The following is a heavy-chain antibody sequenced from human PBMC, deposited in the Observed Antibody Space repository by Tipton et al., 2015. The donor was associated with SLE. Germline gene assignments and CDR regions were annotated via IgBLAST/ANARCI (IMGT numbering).Heavy chain of an antibody. CDR1: GGSISSDGNS. V-gene: IGHV4-31*03. D-gene: IGHD5-18*01. CDR2: IYYSGTT. J-gene: IGHJ5*02. CDR3: ARLHGYSYGLNWFDP. Sequence: TLSLTCTVSGGSISSDGNSWTWIRQHPGKGLEWIGYIYYSGTTYYNPSLKSRLTISVDTSKNQFSLRLRSVTAADTAVYYCARLHGYSYGLNWFDPWGQGTLISVSS.